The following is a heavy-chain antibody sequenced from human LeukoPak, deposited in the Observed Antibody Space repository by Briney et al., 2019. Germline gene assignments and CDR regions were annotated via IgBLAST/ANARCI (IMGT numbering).Heavy chain of an antibody. V-gene: IGHV3-66*02. CDR1: GFTVSSNY. CDR3: ARCGPEDYYYYMDA. Sequence: GGSLRLSCAASGFTVSSNYMSWVRQAPGKGLEWVSVIYSGGSTYYADSVKGRFTISRDNSKNTLYLQMNSLRAEDTAVYYCARCGPEDYYYYMDAWGKGTTVTVSS. CDR2: IYSGGST. D-gene: IGHD6-25*01. J-gene: IGHJ6*03.